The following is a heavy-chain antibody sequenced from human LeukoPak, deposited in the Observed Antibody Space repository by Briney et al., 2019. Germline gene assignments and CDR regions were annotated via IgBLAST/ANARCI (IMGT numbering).Heavy chain of an antibody. J-gene: IGHJ3*02. CDR2: INHSGST. V-gene: IGHV4-34*01. CDR3: ARGSSLRDADAFDI. D-gene: IGHD4-17*01. Sequence: SETLSLTCAVYGGSFSYYYWSWIRQPPGKGLEWIGEINHSGSTNYNPSLKSRVTISVDTSNNQFSLKLSSVTAADTAVYYCARGSSLRDADAFDIWGQGTMVTVSS. CDR1: GGSFSYYY.